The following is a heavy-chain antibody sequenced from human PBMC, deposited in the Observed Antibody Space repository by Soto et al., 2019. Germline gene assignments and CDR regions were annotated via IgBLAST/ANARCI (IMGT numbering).Heavy chain of an antibody. V-gene: IGHV4-4*02. CDR3: ARHIAVSGTRGFDH. CDR1: GGSITSNW. Sequence: QVQLQESGPGLMKPSGTLSLTCAVSGGSITSNWWSWVRQPPGKGLEWISEIFHTGSANYTPSVLGRLTISMDKSRNHLSLNLNSVTAADTAGDYFARHIAVSGTRGFDHWGQGTLVTVSS. D-gene: IGHD2-21*01. CDR2: IFHTGSA. J-gene: IGHJ4*02.